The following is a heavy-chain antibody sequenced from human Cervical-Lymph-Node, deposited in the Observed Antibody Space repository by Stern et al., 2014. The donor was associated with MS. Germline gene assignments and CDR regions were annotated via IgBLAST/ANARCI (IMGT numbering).Heavy chain of an antibody. CDR3: ARGTYGDYDSANWYFDL. CDR2: IHPSGGST. J-gene: IGHJ2*01. D-gene: IGHD4-17*01. V-gene: IGHV1-46*01. Sequence: QMQLVQSGAEVKKPGASVKVSCKASGYTFTSYYMHWVRQAPGQGLEWMGIIHPSGGSTNYAQKFQGRVTMTRDTSTGTVYMELSSLRSEDTAVYFCARGTYGDYDSANWYFDLWGRGTLVTVSS. CDR1: GYTFTSYY.